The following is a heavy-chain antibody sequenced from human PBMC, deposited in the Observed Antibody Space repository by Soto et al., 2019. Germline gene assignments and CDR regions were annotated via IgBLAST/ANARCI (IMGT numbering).Heavy chain of an antibody. Sequence: ASVKVSCKASGYTFTTYGISWVGQAPGQGLEWMGWISGYNGNTNYAQKLQGRVTMTTDTSTSTAYMEMTSLRSDDTAVYYCTRDRKGSWFDAFDIWGQGTMVTVSS. D-gene: IGHD6-13*01. CDR1: GYTFTTYG. CDR3: TRDRKGSWFDAFDI. V-gene: IGHV1-18*04. J-gene: IGHJ3*02. CDR2: ISGYNGNT.